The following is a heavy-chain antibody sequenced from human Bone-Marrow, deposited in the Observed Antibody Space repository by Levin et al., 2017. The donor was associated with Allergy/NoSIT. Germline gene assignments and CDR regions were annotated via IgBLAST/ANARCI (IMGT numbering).Heavy chain of an antibody. CDR3: AEGGDYLAY. CDR1: GFTFSGFT. V-gene: IGHV3-30*01. Sequence: GESLKISCAASGFTFSGFTMHWVRQAPGKGLEWVALISFDGNKKYYADSVKGRFTISRDNSKDTLYLQMNSLRPEDTAVYFCAEGGDYLAYWGQGTLVTVSS. D-gene: IGHD4-17*01. CDR2: ISFDGNKK. J-gene: IGHJ4*02.